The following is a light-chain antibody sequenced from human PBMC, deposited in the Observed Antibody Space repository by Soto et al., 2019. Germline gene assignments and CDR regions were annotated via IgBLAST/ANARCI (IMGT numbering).Light chain of an antibody. CDR2: DAS. J-gene: IGKJ4*01. CDR3: QQYYSYPLT. V-gene: IGKV1-5*01. Sequence: GDRVTITCRASQSISSWLAWYQQKPGKAPKLLIYDASSLESGVPSRFSGSGSGTEFTLTISSLQPDDFATYYCQQYYSYPLTFGGGTKVEIK. CDR1: QSISSW.